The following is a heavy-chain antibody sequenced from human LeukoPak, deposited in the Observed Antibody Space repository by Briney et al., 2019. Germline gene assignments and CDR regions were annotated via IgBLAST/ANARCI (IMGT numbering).Heavy chain of an antibody. V-gene: IGHV1-18*01. D-gene: IGHD3-10*02. CDR1: GYTFTSYG. CDR2: ISAYNGNT. Sequence: AASLKVSCKASGYTFTSYGISWVRQAPGQGLEWMGWISAYNGNTNYAQKLQGRVTMTTDTSTSTAYMELRSLRSDDTAVYYCARTIFGEFQDYWGQGTLVTVSS. CDR3: ARTIFGEFQDY. J-gene: IGHJ4*02.